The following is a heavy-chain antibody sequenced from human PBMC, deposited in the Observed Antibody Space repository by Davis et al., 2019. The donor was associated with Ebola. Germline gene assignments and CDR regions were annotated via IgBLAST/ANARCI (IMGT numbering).Heavy chain of an antibody. CDR3: ARVVAGVVGADY. D-gene: IGHD2-15*01. CDR1: GLTFSSYN. CDR2: ISSGSSTI. V-gene: IGHV3-48*02. Sequence: GGSLRLSCAASGLTFSSYNMNWVRQAPGKGLEWVSYISSGSSTIYYADSVKGRFTISRDNAKNSLYLQMNSLRDEDTAVYYCARVVAGVVGADYWGQGTLVTVSS. J-gene: IGHJ4*02.